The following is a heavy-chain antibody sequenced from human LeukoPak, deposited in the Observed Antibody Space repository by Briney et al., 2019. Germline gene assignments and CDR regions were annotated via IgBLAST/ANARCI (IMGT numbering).Heavy chain of an antibody. J-gene: IGHJ5*02. CDR1: GFTFSSSW. D-gene: IGHD6-6*01. Sequence: GGSLRLSCAASGFTFSSSWMSWVRQAPGKGLEWVANIKQDGSEKYYVGSVKGRFSISRDNAKNSLYLQMDGLRAEDTAVYHCARDGPYSSSATHPPWGQGTLVIVSS. CDR2: IKQDGSEK. V-gene: IGHV3-7*03. CDR3: ARDGPYSSSATHPP.